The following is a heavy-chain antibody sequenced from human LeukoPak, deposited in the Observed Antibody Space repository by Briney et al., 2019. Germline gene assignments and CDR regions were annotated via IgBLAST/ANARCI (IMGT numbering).Heavy chain of an antibody. V-gene: IGHV1-2*02. CDR1: GYTFTGYY. Sequence: ASVKVSCKASGYTFTGYYMHWVRQAPGQGLEWMGWINPNSGGTNYAQKFQGRVTMTRDTSISTAYMELSRLRSDDTAVYYCARVDYDFWSGLLDIWGQGTMVTVSP. J-gene: IGHJ3*02. CDR2: INPNSGGT. D-gene: IGHD3-3*01. CDR3: ARVDYDFWSGLLDI.